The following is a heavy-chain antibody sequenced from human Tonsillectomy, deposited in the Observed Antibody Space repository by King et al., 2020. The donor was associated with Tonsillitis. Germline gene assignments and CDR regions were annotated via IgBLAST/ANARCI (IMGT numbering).Heavy chain of an antibody. Sequence: QLVQSGAEVKKPGSSVKVSCKASGGTFSSYAINWVRQAPGQGLQWMGGIIPIFGTPSYAQKFQGRVTITADESTGTTYMELSGLRSEDTAGYFCAREGTYYYDTSDYRWYYFDYWGQGTLVTVSS. CDR2: IIPIFGTP. D-gene: IGHD3-22*01. J-gene: IGHJ4*02. CDR1: GGTFSSYA. CDR3: AREGTYYYDTSDYRWYYFDY. V-gene: IGHV1-69*01.